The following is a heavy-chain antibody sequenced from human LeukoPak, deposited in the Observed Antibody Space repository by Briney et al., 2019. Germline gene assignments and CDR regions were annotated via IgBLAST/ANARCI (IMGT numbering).Heavy chain of an antibody. CDR3: ARSITSSWYGDFQH. D-gene: IGHD6-13*01. CDR1: GGSFSGYY. CDR2: INHSGST. V-gene: IGHV4-34*01. Sequence: SETLSLTCAVYGGSFSGYYWSWIRQPPGKGLGWIGEINHSGSTNYNPSLKSRVTISVDTSKNQFSLKLSSVTAADTAVYYCARSITSSWYGDFQHWGQGTLVTVSS. J-gene: IGHJ1*01.